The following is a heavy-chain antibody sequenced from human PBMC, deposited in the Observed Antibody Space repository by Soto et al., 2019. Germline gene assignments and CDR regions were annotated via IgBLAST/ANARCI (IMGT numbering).Heavy chain of an antibody. D-gene: IGHD6-19*01. CDR2: IYYSGST. V-gene: IGHV4-30-4*02. Sequence: PSETLSLTCTVSGGSISSGDYYWSWIRQPPGKGLEWIGYIYYSGSTYYNPSLKSRVTISVDTSKNQFSLKLSSVTAADTAVYYCARDSGWSAGGAPTHYFDYWGQGTLVTVSS. CDR1: GGSISSGDYY. CDR3: ARDSGWSAGGAPTHYFDY. J-gene: IGHJ4*02.